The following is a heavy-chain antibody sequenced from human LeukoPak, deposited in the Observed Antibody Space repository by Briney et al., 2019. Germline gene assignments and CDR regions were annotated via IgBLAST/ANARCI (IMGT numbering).Heavy chain of an antibody. V-gene: IGHV3-11*05. Sequence: GGSLRLSCAASGFPFSVYHMTWIRQAPGKGLEWVSYISGSSIYTRYADSVKGRFTISRDNAKNSLYLQMNSLRAEDTALYYCVRDISSYYFDYWGQGTLVTVSS. CDR2: ISGSSIYT. D-gene: IGHD3-22*01. CDR3: VRDISSYYFDY. J-gene: IGHJ4*02. CDR1: GFPFSVYH.